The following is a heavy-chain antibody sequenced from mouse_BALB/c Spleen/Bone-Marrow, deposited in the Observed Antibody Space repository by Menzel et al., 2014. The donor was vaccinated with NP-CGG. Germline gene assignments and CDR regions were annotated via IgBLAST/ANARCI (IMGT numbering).Heavy chain of an antibody. V-gene: IGHV1-54*03. CDR1: GYAFTNYL. CDR3: ARGGHGSY. D-gene: IGHD2-2*01. J-gene: IGHJ2*01. Sequence: QVQLQQSGAELVRPGTSVKVSCKASGYAFTNYLIEWVKQRPGQGLEWIGVINPGSGGTNYNGKFKGKATLTADNSSNTAYMHLSSLTSDDSAVYFCARGGHGSYWGQGTTLTVSS. CDR2: INPGSGGT.